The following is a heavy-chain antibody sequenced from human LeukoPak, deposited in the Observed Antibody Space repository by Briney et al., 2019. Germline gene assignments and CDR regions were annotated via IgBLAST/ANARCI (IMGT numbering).Heavy chain of an antibody. V-gene: IGHV4-61*08. Sequence: PSETLSLTCAVSGGSISSGGYYWSWIRQPPGKGLEWIGYIYYSGSTSYNPSLKSRVTISVDTSKNQISLKVRSVTAADTAVYYCARTTEDCSSTSCYQYWFDPWGQGTLVTVSS. CDR2: IYYSGST. CDR3: ARTTEDCSSTSCYQYWFDP. D-gene: IGHD2-2*01. CDR1: GGSISSGGYY. J-gene: IGHJ5*02.